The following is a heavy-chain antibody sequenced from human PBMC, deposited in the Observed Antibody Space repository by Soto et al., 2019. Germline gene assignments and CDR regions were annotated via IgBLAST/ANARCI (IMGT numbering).Heavy chain of an antibody. J-gene: IGHJ6*02. CDR1: GYTFTSYG. Sequence: QVQLVQSGAEVKKPGASVKVSCKASGYTFTSYGFSWVRQAPGQGLEWMGWISAYNGNTNYAQKLQGRVTMTTDTSTSTAYMELRSLRSDDTAVYYCARDRDIVVVPAAISNYYYAMGVWGQGTTVTVSS. D-gene: IGHD2-2*02. CDR3: ARDRDIVVVPAAISNYYYAMGV. V-gene: IGHV1-18*04. CDR2: ISAYNGNT.